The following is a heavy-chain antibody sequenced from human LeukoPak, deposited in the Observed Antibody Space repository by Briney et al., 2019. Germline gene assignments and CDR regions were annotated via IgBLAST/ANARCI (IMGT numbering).Heavy chain of an antibody. D-gene: IGHD3-9*01. V-gene: IGHV3-7*03. CDR1: GFTFSSYW. Sequence: GGSLRLSCAASGFTFSSYWMSWVRQAPGKGLEWVANIKQDGSEKYYVDSVKGRFTISRDNAKNSLYLQMNSLRAEDTAVYYCARDEYYDILTGYYSFDYWGQGTLVTVSS. CDR2: IKQDGSEK. CDR3: ARDEYYDILTGYYSFDY. J-gene: IGHJ4*02.